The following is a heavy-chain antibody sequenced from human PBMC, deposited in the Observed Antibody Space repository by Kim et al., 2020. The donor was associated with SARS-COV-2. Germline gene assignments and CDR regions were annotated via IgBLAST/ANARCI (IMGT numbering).Heavy chain of an antibody. CDR2: IKSKTDGGTT. V-gene: IGHV3-15*01. CDR1: GFTFSNAW. Sequence: GGSLRLSCAASGFTFSNAWMSWVRQAPGKGLEWVGRIKSKTDGGTTDYAAPVKGRFTISREDSKNTLYLQMNSLKTEDTAVYYCTTGYSSSSIPGEMYYYYYYGMYVWGQGTTVTVSS. D-gene: IGHD6-13*01. CDR3: TTGYSSSSIPGEMYYYYYYGMYV. J-gene: IGHJ6*02.